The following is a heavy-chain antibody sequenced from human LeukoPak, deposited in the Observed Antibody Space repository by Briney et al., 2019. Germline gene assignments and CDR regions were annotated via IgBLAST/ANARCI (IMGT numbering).Heavy chain of an antibody. CDR3: ARGLRPHGGRLYFDY. J-gene: IGHJ4*02. D-gene: IGHD4-17*01. Sequence: ASVKVSCKASGGTFSSYAISWVRQAPGQGLEWMGGIIPIFGTANYAQKFQGRVTITTDESTRTAYMEVSSLRSEDTAVYYCARGLRPHGGRLYFDYWGQGTLVTVSS. CDR1: GGTFSSYA. CDR2: IIPIFGTA. V-gene: IGHV1-69*05.